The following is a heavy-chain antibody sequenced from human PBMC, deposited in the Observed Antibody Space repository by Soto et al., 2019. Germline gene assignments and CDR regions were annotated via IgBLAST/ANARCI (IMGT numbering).Heavy chain of an antibody. Sequence: SVKVSCKASGGTFSGYAISWVRQAPGQGLEWMGGIVPIFGTANYAQKFQGRVTITADESTSTAYMELSSLRSEDTAVYYCASGSYIGYYYYGMDVWGQGTTVTVSS. V-gene: IGHV1-69*13. J-gene: IGHJ6*02. CDR3: ASGSYIGYYYYGMDV. CDR2: IVPIFGTA. CDR1: GGTFSGYA. D-gene: IGHD1-26*01.